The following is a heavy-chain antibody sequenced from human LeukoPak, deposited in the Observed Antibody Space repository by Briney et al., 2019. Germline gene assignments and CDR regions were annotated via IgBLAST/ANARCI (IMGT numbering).Heavy chain of an antibody. CDR1: GASISSYY. D-gene: IGHD1-26*01. CDR3: ARGRVVGAD. Sequence: PSETLSLTCTVSGASISSYYWSWIRQPPGRGLEWIGFIYYSGGTNYNPSLKSRATISIDTSKNQFSLKLNSVTAADTAVYYCARGRVVGADWGQGTLVTVSS. V-gene: IGHV4-59*01. J-gene: IGHJ4*02. CDR2: IYYSGGT.